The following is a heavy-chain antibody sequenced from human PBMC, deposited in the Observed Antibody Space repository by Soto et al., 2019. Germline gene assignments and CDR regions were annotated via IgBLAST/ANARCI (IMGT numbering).Heavy chain of an antibody. D-gene: IGHD3-22*01. CDR2: IWYDGSNK. CDR3: ARDSSYYYDSSGWLL. V-gene: IGHV3-33*01. J-gene: IGHJ4*02. CDR1: GFTFSSYG. Sequence: GGSLRLSCAASGFTFSSYGMHWVRQAPGKGLEWVAVIWYDGSNKYYADSVKGRFTISRDNSKNTLYLQMNSLRAEDTAVYYCARDSSYYYDSSGWLLWGQGTLVTVSS.